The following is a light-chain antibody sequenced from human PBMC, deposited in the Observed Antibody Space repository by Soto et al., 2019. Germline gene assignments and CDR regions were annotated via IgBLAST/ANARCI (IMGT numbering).Light chain of an antibody. CDR1: SRDFSDHNH. Sequence: QSALTQPASVSGSPGQSITISCTGTSRDFSDHNHVPWHQHHPGKAPKLIIYEVSNRPSGVSNRFSGSKSGNTASLTISGLQAEDEADYYCSSYTNSGVFGTGTKLTVL. J-gene: IGLJ1*01. CDR3: SSYTNSGV. CDR2: EVS. V-gene: IGLV2-14*01.